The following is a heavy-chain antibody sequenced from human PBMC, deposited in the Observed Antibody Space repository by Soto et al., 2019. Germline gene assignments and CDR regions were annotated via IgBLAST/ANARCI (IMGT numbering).Heavy chain of an antibody. CDR2: ISSDVNYK. CDR1: GFTFSSYA. Sequence: QVQLVESGGGVVQPGRSLRLSCAASGFTFSSYALHWVRQAPGKGLDWVAVISSDVNYKYYADSVKGRFTISSDNSKNTLYLQMNSLRAEDTAVYCCARQKKRGVWLFDFWGQGTLVTVSS. V-gene: IGHV3-30-3*01. CDR3: ARQKKRGVWLFDF. J-gene: IGHJ4*02. D-gene: IGHD5-12*01.